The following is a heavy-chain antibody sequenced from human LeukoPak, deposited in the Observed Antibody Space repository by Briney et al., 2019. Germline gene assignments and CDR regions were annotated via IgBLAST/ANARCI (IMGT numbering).Heavy chain of an antibody. Sequence: GGSLRLSCAASGFTFSSSWMTWVRQAPGKGLEWVARIKEDGTEEYYVDSVMGRFTISRDNAKNSLDLQMNSLRAEDTAVYYCAKVFGVAVAGTLDYWGQGTLVTVSS. J-gene: IGHJ4*02. CDR1: GFTFSSSW. CDR3: AKVFGVAVAGTLDY. D-gene: IGHD6-19*01. CDR2: IKEDGTEE. V-gene: IGHV3-7*05.